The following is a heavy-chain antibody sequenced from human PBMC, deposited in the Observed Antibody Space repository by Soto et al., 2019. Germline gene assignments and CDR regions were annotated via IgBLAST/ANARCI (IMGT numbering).Heavy chain of an antibody. CDR3: AREDYYDSSGSPLDY. J-gene: IGHJ4*02. V-gene: IGHV1-2*02. Sequence: GASVKVSCKASGYTFTGYYMHWVRQAPGQGLEWMGWINPNSGGTNYAQKFQGRVTMTRDTSISTAYMELSRLRSDDTAVYYCAREDYYDSSGSPLDYWGQGTLVTVS. CDR2: INPNSGGT. D-gene: IGHD3-22*01. CDR1: GYTFTGYY.